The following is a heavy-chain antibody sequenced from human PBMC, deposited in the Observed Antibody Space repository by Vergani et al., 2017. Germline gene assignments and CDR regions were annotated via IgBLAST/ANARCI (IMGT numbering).Heavy chain of an antibody. J-gene: IGHJ4*02. CDR2: ISYDGSNK. CDR1: GFTYSSYG. Sequence: QVQLVESGGGVVQPGRSLRLSCAASGFTYSSYGMHWVRQAPGKGLEWVAVISYDGSNKYYADSVKGRFTISRDNSKNALYLQMNSLRAEDTAVYYCAKDFLHGLIGSSRQMPDYWGQGTLVTVSS. D-gene: IGHD6-13*01. V-gene: IGHV3-30*18. CDR3: AKDFLHGLIGSSRQMPDY.